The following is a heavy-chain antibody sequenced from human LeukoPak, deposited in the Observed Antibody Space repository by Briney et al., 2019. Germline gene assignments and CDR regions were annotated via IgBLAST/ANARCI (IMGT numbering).Heavy chain of an antibody. D-gene: IGHD3-10*01. CDR2: IYYSGST. J-gene: IGHJ4*02. Sequence: PPETLSLTCTVSGGSISSYYWSWIRQPPGKGLEWIGYIYYSGSTNYNPSLKSRVTISVDTSKNQFSLKLSSVTAADTAVYYCAREITMVRGVRALDYWGQGTLVTVSS. CDR1: GGSISSYY. V-gene: IGHV4-59*01. CDR3: AREITMVRGVRALDY.